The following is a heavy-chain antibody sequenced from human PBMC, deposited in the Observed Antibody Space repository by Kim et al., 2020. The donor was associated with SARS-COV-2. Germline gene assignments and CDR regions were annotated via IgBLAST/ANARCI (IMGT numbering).Heavy chain of an antibody. CDR2: ISGSGGST. J-gene: IGHJ4*02. Sequence: GGSLRLSCAASGFTFSSYAMSWVRQAPGKGLEWVSAISGSGGSTYYADSVKGRFTISRDNSKNTLYLQMNSLRAEDTAVYYCAKDGSLGAAAILPKGYDYWGQGTLVTVSS. V-gene: IGHV3-23*01. CDR3: AKDGSLGAAAILPKGYDY. D-gene: IGHD2-2*01. CDR1: GFTFSSYA.